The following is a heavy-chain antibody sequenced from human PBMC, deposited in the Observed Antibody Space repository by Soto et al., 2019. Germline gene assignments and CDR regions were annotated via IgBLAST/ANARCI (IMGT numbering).Heavy chain of an antibody. Sequence: SVKVSCKASGYTFTSYYMHWVRQAPGQGLEWMGIINPRGGSTTYAQKFQGRVTMTRDTSTSTVYMELSSLRSEDTAVYYCARAYSNRSAMDVWGQATTVTVSS. CDR2: INPRGGST. CDR1: GYTFTSYY. D-gene: IGHD4-4*01. V-gene: IGHV1-46*01. J-gene: IGHJ6*02. CDR3: ARAYSNRSAMDV.